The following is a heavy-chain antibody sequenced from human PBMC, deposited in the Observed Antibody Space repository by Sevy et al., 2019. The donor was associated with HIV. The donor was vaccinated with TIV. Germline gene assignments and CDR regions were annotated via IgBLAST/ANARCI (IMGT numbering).Heavy chain of an antibody. V-gene: IGHV1-69*13. CDR2: IIPILGTV. CDR3: ARGGGNGWYYFDY. J-gene: IGHJ4*02. Sequence: ASVKVSCKASGGTLSCYGISWVRQAPGQGLEWMGGIIPILGTVNYAQTFQGRVTITADESTKTAYMELSSLRSEDTAVYYCARGGGNGWYYFDYWGQETLVTVSS. CDR1: GGTLSCYG. D-gene: IGHD6-19*01.